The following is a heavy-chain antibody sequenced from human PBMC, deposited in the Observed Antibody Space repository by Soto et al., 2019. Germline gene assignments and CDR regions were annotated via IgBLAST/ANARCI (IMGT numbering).Heavy chain of an antibody. CDR2: ISAHNGNT. CDR3: ARGRYGDY. V-gene: IGHV1-18*01. D-gene: IGHD1-1*01. CDR1: GYVFTTYG. Sequence: QVHLVQSGDEVKKPGASVKVSCKGSGYVFTTYGITCVRQAPGQGLEWMAWISAHNGNTNYAQKLQGRVTVTRDTSTSTAYMELRSLRSDDTAVYYCARGRYGDYWGQGALVTGCS. J-gene: IGHJ4*02.